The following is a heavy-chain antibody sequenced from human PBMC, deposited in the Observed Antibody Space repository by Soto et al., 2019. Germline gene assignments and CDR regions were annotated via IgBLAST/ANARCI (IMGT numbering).Heavy chain of an antibody. D-gene: IGHD5-12*01. CDR1: GFTFSSYS. J-gene: IGHJ4*02. CDR2: ISSSSSTI. Sequence: GGSLRLSCAASGFTFSSYSMNWVRQAPGKGLEWVSYISSSSSTIYYADSVKGRFTISRDNAKNSLYLQMNSLRAEDTAVYYCARDRGVNIVATIGVWGQGTLVTVSS. CDR3: ARDRGVNIVATIGV. V-gene: IGHV3-48*01.